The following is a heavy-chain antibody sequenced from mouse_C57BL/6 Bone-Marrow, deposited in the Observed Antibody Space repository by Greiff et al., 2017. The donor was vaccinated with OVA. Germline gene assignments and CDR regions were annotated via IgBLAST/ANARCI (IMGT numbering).Heavy chain of an antibody. V-gene: IGHV1-9*01. CDR3: ARWYYGGYYIDY. D-gene: IGHD1-1*02. CDR2: ILPGSGST. J-gene: IGHJ2*01. Sequence: VQLQQSGAELMKPGASVKLSCKATGYTFTGYWIEWVKQRPGHGLEWIGEILPGSGSTNYNEKFKGKATFTADPSSNTAYMQLSRLTTEDSAIYNCARWYYGGYYIDYWGQGTTRTVSS. CDR1: GYTFTGYW.